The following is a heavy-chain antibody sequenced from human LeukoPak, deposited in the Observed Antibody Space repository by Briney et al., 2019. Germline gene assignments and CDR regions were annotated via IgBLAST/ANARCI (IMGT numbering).Heavy chain of an antibody. CDR2: IKSKTDGGTT. CDR1: GFTFSSAW. D-gene: IGHD6-19*01. J-gene: IGHJ4*02. V-gene: IGHV3-15*01. CDR3: TTPGPIAVAGRGAMIDY. Sequence: GGSLRLSXAASGFTFSSAWMSWVRQAPGKGLEWVGRIKSKTDGGTTDYAAPVKGRFTISRDDSKNTLYLQMNSLKTEDTAVYYCTTPGPIAVAGRGAMIDYWGQGTLVTVSS.